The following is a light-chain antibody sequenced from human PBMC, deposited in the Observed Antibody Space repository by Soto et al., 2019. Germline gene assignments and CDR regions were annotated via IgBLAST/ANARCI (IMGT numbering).Light chain of an antibody. CDR1: QSVGNF. CDR3: QHRATWPPSVT. CDR2: DVS. V-gene: IGKV3-11*01. Sequence: EIVLTQSPATLSLSPRARATLSCRASQSVGNFLTWYQQKPGRAPRLLISDVSKRATGIPARFSGSGSGTDFTLTIMKLEPEDFAVYYCQHRATWPPSVTFGGGT. J-gene: IGKJ4*01.